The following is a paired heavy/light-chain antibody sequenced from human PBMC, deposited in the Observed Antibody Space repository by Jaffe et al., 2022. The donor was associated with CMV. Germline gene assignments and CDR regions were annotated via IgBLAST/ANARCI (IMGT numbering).Light chain of an antibody. Sequence: EIVMTQSPATLSVSPGERATLSCRASQSVNSNLAWYQQKPGQAPRLLIYGASTRATGIPAKFSGSGSGTEFTLTISSLQSEDFAIYYCQQYNNWPPLTFGGGTKVEIK. CDR2: GAS. CDR3: QQYNNWPPLT. CDR1: QSVNSN. V-gene: IGKV3-15*01. J-gene: IGKJ4*01.
Heavy chain of an antibody. Sequence: QLQLQESGPGLVKPSETLSLTCTVSGGSISSNSHYWGWIRQPPGKGLEWIGSIYYSGYTYYNPSLKSRVTISVDTSKNQFSLKLTSVTAADTAVYYCARHDRINYSYFYYMDVWGKGTTVTVSS. CDR2: IYYSGYT. J-gene: IGHJ6*03. CDR1: GGSISSNSHY. V-gene: IGHV4-39*01. CDR3: ARHDRINYSYFYYMDV.